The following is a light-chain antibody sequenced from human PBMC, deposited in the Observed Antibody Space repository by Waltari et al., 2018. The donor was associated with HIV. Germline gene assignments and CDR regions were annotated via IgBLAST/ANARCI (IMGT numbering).Light chain of an antibody. J-gene: IGLJ2*01. CDR2: QDT. Sequence: SYELTPPPSVSVSPGPTASFHCSGDKLWSRSTFWYPQKPGQSPVLVIYQDTERPSGCPERFSGSNSGNTATLVISGAQATDEADYYCQAWDSSVVIFGGGTRLTVL. CDR3: QAWDSSVVI. V-gene: IGLV3-1*01. CDR1: KLWSRS.